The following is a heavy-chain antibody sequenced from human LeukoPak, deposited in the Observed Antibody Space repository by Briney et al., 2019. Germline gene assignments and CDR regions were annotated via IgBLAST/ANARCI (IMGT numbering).Heavy chain of an antibody. CDR1: GGSFSGYY. CDR3: ASLWGTRS. V-gene: IGHV4-34*01. J-gene: IGHJ4*02. CDR2: INHSGST. D-gene: IGHD3-16*01. Sequence: KTSETLSLTCAVYGGSFSGYYWSWIRQPPGKGLEWIGEINHSGSTNYNPSLKSRVTLSVDTSKNQFSLKLSSVTAADTAVYYCASLWGTRSWGQGTLVTVSS.